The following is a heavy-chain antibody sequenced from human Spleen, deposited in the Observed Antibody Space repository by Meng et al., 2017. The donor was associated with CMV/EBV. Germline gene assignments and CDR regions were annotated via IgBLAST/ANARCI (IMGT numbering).Heavy chain of an antibody. J-gene: IGHJ4*02. CDR2: IFNSGST. D-gene: IGHD6-13*01. CDR3: AREVITASGYFDN. CDR1: GGSIGTYY. Sequence: SETPSLTCIVSGGSIGTYYWSWIRQPPGKTLEWMGYIFNSGSTKYNPSLKSRVTISLETSKNQFSLKLTSVTAADTAVYYCAREVITASGYFDNWGQGMLVTVS. V-gene: IGHV4-59*13.